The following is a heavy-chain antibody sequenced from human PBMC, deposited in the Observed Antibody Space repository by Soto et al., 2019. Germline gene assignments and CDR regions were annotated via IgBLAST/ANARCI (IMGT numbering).Heavy chain of an antibody. D-gene: IGHD2-8*01. V-gene: IGHV3-23*01. CDR1: GFTFSSYA. CDR3: AKDWGSVVVLMVYASLFDY. Sequence: GGSLRLSCAASGFTFSSYAMSWVRQAPGKGLEWVSAISGSGGSTYYADSVKGRFTISRDNSKNTLYLQMNSLRAEDTAVYYCAKDWGSVVVLMVYASLFDYWGQGTLVTVSS. CDR2: ISGSGGST. J-gene: IGHJ4*02.